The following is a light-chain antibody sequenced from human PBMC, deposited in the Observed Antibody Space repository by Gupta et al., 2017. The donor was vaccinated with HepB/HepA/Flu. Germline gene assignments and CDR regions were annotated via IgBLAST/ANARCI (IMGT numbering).Light chain of an antibody. CDR1: QSVSSY. CDR2: EAS. Sequence: IVLTQSPATLSLSPGERATLSCRASQSVSSYLAWYQQKPGQAPRLLIYEASNRATGSPARFSGSGSGTDCTLTISSLEPEDDAVDYCQQRSNWTRFTFGPGTKVDIK. CDR3: QQRSNWTRFT. V-gene: IGKV3-11*01. J-gene: IGKJ3*01.